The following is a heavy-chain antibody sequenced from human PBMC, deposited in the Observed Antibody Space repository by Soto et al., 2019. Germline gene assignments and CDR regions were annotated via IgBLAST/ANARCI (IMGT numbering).Heavy chain of an antibody. D-gene: IGHD6-13*01. CDR3: ARSGSSWYQRKKLNPNWFDP. Sequence: GASVKVSCKASGYTFISYGIAWVRQAPGQGLEWMGWISTYNGNTKYAQKFQDRVTMTTDTSTSTAYMELSSLRSEDTAVYYCARSGSSWYQRKKLNPNWFDPWGQGTLVTVSS. CDR2: ISTYNGNT. J-gene: IGHJ5*02. CDR1: GYTFISYG. V-gene: IGHV1-18*01.